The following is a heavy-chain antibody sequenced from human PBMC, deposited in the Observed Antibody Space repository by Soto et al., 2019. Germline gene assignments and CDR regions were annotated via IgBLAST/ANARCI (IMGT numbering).Heavy chain of an antibody. CDR1: GFSLSNARMG. J-gene: IGHJ4*02. CDR2: IFSNDEK. D-gene: IGHD2-21*02. CDR3: ALIFIGGNSEDYFYY. V-gene: IGHV2-26*01. Sequence: GSGPPLVNPTETLTMTCTVSGFSLSNARMGVSWIRQPPGPALAWLAHIFSNDEKSSSTSLKSRLTISKDTSKSQVVRTITNMDPVDTATYYCALIFIGGNSEDYFYYMGQGTRGTGPS.